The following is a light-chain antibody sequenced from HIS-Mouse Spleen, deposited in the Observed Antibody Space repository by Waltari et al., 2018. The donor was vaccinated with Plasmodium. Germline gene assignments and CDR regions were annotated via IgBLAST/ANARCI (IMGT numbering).Light chain of an antibody. CDR2: GAS. CDR3: QQYNNWSFT. J-gene: IGKJ3*01. V-gene: IGKV3-15*01. Sequence: EIVMTQSPATLSVSPGERATLSCRASQFVSSNLAWYQQKPGQAPRILIYGASTRATGIPARFSGSGSGTEFTLTISSLQSEDFAVYYCQQYNNWSFTFGPGTKVDIK. CDR1: QFVSSN.